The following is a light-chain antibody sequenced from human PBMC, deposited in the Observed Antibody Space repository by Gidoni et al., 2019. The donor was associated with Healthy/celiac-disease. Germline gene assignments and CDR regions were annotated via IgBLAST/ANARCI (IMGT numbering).Light chain of an antibody. CDR1: QGISSY. V-gene: IGKV1-9*01. CDR3: QQLNSYPPLFT. Sequence: IQLTQSPSSLSASVGDRVTITCRASQGISSYLAWYQQKPGKAPKLLIYAASTLQSGVTSRFSGSGSGTDFTLTISSLQPEDFATYYCQQLNSYPPLFTFGPGTKVDIK. CDR2: AAS. J-gene: IGKJ3*01.